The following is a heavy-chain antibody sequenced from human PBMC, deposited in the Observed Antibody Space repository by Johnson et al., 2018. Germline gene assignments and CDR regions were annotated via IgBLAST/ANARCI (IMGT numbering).Heavy chain of an antibody. CDR3: AREFERGGSAYEYFQH. J-gene: IGHJ1*01. CDR2: IIPIFGTA. Sequence: QVQLVQSGAEVKKPGSSVKVSCKASGGTFSSYAISWVRQAPGQGLEWMGGIIPIFGTANSAQKFQGRVTMTADESTSTAYMELSSLRSEDTAVYYCAREFERGGSAYEYFQHWGQGTLVTVSS. CDR1: GGTFSSYA. D-gene: IGHD1-26*01. V-gene: IGHV1-69*12.